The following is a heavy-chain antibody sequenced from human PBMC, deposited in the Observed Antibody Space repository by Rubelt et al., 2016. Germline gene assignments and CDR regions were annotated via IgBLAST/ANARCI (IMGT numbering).Heavy chain of an antibody. D-gene: IGHD5-12*01. CDR1: GYTFTGYY. CDR2: INPNSGGT. Sequence: QVQLVQSGAEVKKPGASVKVSCKASGYTFTGYYMHWVRQAPGQGLEWMGWINPNSGGTNYAQKFQGRVTMTRDTSVSTAYMELRRLTSDDTAVYYCARGNSGYDYGLDYWGQGTLVTVSS. J-gene: IGHJ4*02. CDR3: ARGNSGYDYGLDY. V-gene: IGHV1-2*02.